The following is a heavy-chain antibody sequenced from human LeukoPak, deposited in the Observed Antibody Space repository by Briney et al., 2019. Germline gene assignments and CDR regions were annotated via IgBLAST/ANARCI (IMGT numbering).Heavy chain of an antibody. Sequence: GGSLRLSCAASGFTFSSYAMSWVRQAPGKGLEWVSVISSSGASTYYADSVKGRFIISRDNSKNTLYLQMNSLRPEDTAVYYCAKEPYDSGGYYFDYWGQGTLVTVSS. J-gene: IGHJ4*02. D-gene: IGHD3-22*01. V-gene: IGHV3-23*01. CDR3: AKEPYDSGGYYFDY. CDR2: ISSSGAST. CDR1: GFTFSSYA.